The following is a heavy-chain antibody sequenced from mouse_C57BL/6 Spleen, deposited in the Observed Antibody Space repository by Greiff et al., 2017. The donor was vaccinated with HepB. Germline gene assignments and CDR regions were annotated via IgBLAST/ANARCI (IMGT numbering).Heavy chain of an antibody. Sequence: VQLQQPGAELVKPGASVKLSCKASGYTFTSYWMHWVKQRPGQGLEWIGMIHPNSGSTNYNEKFKSKATLTVDKSSSTAYMQLSSLTSEDSAVYYCARRNYPGDYAMDYWGQGTSVTVSS. D-gene: IGHD2-1*01. CDR2: IHPNSGST. J-gene: IGHJ4*01. CDR3: ARRNYPGDYAMDY. CDR1: GYTFTSYW. V-gene: IGHV1-64*01.